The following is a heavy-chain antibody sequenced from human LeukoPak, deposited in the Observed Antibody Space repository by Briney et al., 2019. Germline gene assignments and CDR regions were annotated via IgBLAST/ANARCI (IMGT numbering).Heavy chain of an antibody. CDR1: GFTFSSYG. D-gene: IGHD2-2*01. CDR3: AKDIRYCSSTSCYSYFDY. V-gene: IGHV3-33*06. Sequence: GGSLRLSCAASGFTFSSYGMHWVRQAPGKGLEWVAVIWYDGSNKNYADSVKGRFTISRDNSKNTLYLQMNSLRAEDTAVYYCAKDIRYCSSTSCYSYFDYWGQGTLVTVSS. J-gene: IGHJ4*02. CDR2: IWYDGSNK.